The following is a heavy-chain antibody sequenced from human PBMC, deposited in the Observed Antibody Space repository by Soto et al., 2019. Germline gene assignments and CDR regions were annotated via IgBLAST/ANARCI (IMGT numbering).Heavy chain of an antibody. CDR3: ARVLKEDSASYYGYAMDV. Sequence: ASVKVSCKASGHTFTSSYVHWVRQAPGHGLEWMGVINPRGGSTNYAQKFQGRVTMTRDTSTSTVYMELSSLRSEDTAVYYCARVLKEDSASYYGYAMDVWGQGTTVTVSS. CDR2: INPRGGST. V-gene: IGHV1-46*01. CDR1: GHTFTSSY. J-gene: IGHJ6*02.